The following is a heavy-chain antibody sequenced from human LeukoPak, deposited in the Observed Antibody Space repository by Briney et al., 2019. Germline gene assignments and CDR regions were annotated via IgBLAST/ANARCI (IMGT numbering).Heavy chain of an antibody. Sequence: PGGSLRPSCAASGFTFSSYWMNWVRQAPGKGLEWVATIKQDGRDKYYVDSVKGRFTISRDDAKNSLYLQMNSLRVEDTAVYHCVRYFTAVAPTLRLDYWGQGTLVTVSS. CDR1: GFTFSSYW. J-gene: IGHJ4*02. D-gene: IGHD6-19*01. V-gene: IGHV3-7*03. CDR3: VRYFTAVAPTLRLDY. CDR2: IKQDGRDK.